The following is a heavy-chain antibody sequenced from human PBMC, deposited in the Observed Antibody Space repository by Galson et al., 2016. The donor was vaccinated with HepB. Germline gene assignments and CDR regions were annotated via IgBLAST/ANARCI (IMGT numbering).Heavy chain of an antibody. D-gene: IGHD3-9*01. CDR3: ARQGEDWDGNHYHYSHGLDV. CDR2: IYPRDSES. J-gene: IGHJ6*02. V-gene: IGHV5-51*01. CDR1: GYIFTDYW. Sequence: QSGAEVKKPGESLKISCKASGYIFTDYWIAWVRQMPGKGLEWMGRIYPRDSESRYSPSSEGQVTISVDESISTVYLQWTSLKASDTAMYYCARQGEDWDGNHYHYSHGLDVWGQGTTVTVSS.